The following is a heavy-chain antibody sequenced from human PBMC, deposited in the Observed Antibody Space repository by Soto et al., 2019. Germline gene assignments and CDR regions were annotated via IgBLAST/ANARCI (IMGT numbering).Heavy chain of an antibody. CDR2: INPYSGGA. CDR3: ARVIRGAYYNSPLDT. D-gene: IGHD3-10*01. CDR1: GYTFTGYF. J-gene: IGHJ5*02. V-gene: IGHV1-2*02. Sequence: ASVKVSCKASGYTFTGYFMHWLRQAPGQGLEWMGWINPYSGGADYAQSFQGRVTMTRDTSISTVYMELSRLRFDDTAVYYCARVIRGAYYNSPLDTWGQGTVVTV.